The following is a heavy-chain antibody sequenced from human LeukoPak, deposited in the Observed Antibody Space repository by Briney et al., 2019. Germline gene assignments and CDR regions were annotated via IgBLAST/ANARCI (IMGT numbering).Heavy chain of an antibody. Sequence: GGTLRLSCAASGFTFSSYGMSWVRQAPGKGLEWVSAISGSGGTTYYADSVKGRFTISRDNAKNSLYLQMNSLRAEDTAVYYCARDAGYGYDRFDYWGQGTQVTVSS. J-gene: IGHJ4*02. CDR2: ISGSGGTT. V-gene: IGHV3-23*01. CDR3: ARDAGYGYDRFDY. CDR1: GFTFSSYG. D-gene: IGHD5-18*01.